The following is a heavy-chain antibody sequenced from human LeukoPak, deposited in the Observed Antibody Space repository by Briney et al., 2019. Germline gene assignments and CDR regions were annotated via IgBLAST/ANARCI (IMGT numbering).Heavy chain of an antibody. V-gene: IGHV1-46*01. CDR3: ARGRDIWSPFHY. J-gene: IGHJ4*02. Sequence: GASVKVSCKASGYTFTSYYMHWVRQAPGQGLEWMGIINPSGGSTSYAQKFQGRVTMTRDTSISTAHMELSRLRSDDTAVYYCARGRDIWSPFHYWGQGTLVTVSS. D-gene: IGHD1-1*01. CDR1: GYTFTSYY. CDR2: INPSGGST.